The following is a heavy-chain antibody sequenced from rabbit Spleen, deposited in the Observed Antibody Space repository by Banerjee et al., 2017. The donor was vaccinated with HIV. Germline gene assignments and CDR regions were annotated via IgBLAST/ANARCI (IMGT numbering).Heavy chain of an antibody. D-gene: IGHD8-1*01. CDR2: IDTGGRDFT. CDR1: GFDFSAYTF. V-gene: IGHV1S45*01. CDR3: ARDGAGGSYFAL. J-gene: IGHJ3*01. Sequence: QEQLVESGGDLVQPGASLTLTCTASGFDFSAYTFMCWVRQAPGKGLEWIACIDTGGRDFTYYATWAKGRFTISKTSSTTVTLQMTSLTVADTATYFCARDGAGGSYFALWGQGTLVTVS.